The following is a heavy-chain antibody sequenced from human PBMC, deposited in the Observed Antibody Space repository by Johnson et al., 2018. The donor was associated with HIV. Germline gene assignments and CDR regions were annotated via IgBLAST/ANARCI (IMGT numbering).Heavy chain of an antibody. CDR3: AKGEAQEGWIQLGSYAFDF. V-gene: IGHV3-30*02. CDR2: IQNDGTNK. D-gene: IGHD5-18*01. J-gene: IGHJ3*01. Sequence: QVQLVESGGGVVQPGGSLRLSCAASGFTFSGYGLHWVRQAPGKGLEWVAFIQNDGTNKYYADFVKGRFTISRDNSRNTVYLQMSNLRTEETAVYYCAKGEAQEGWIQLGSYAFDFWGRGTMVTVSS. CDR1: GFTFSGYG.